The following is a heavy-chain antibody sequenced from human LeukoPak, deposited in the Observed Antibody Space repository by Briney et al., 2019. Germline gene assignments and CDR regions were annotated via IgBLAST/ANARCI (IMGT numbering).Heavy chain of an antibody. CDR1: GFTFSSYW. CDR3: ARVGTGTSCYGSCWFDP. CDR2: IKQDGSEK. Sequence: GGSLRLSCAASGFTFSSYWMSWVRQAPGKGLEWVANIKQDGSEKYYVDSVKGRFTISRDNAKNSLYLQMNSLRAEDTAVYYYARVGTGTSCYGSCWFDPWGRGTLVTVS. J-gene: IGHJ5*02. D-gene: IGHD2-2*01. V-gene: IGHV3-7*01.